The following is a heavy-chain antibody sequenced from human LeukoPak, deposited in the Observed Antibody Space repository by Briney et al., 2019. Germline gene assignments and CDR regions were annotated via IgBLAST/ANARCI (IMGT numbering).Heavy chain of an antibody. J-gene: IGHJ4*02. CDR1: GFTFSNYA. Sequence: PGGSLRLSCAASGFTFSNYAMSWVRQAPGKGLEWVSAICGSGAKTYYADSVKGRFTISRDNSKNTLYLQMNSLRAEDTAVYYCGKSGYDGSGINWGQGTLVTVSS. CDR2: ICGSGAKT. CDR3: GKSGYDGSGIN. D-gene: IGHD3-22*01. V-gene: IGHV3-23*01.